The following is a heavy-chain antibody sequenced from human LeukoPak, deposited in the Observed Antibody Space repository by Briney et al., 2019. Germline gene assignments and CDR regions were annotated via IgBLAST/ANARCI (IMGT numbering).Heavy chain of an antibody. CDR3: ARDRALIGSRYNWNKGSQRGSCWFDP. D-gene: IGHD1-1*01. J-gene: IGHJ5*02. Sequence: ASVKVSCKASGYTFTGYYLHWVRQAPGQGLEWMGWISPNSDDTNYAQKFQGRVTMTRDTSISTAYMELSRLRSDDTAVYYCARDRALIGSRYNWNKGSQRGSCWFDPWGQGTLVTVSS. V-gene: IGHV1-2*02. CDR2: ISPNSDDT. CDR1: GYTFTGYY.